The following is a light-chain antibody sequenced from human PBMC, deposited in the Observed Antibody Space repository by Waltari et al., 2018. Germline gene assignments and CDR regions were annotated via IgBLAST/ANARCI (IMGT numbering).Light chain of an antibody. J-gene: IGKJ4*01. CDR3: QQHFDSPRT. CDR2: WAP. V-gene: IGKV4-1*01. CDR1: QRVLSSSNNKNY. Sequence: DIVMTQSPDSLTVSLGERATINCKSSQRVLSSSNNKNYLAWYQQKPGQPPKLLFSWAPARGSGVPDRFSGSGAGTDFTLTISSLQAETVPVYYCQQHFDSPRTVGGGTKVEIK.